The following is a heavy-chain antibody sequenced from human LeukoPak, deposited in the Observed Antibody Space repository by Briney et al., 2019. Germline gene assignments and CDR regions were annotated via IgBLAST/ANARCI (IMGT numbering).Heavy chain of an antibody. Sequence: GESLKISCKGSGYSFSSYWIGWVRQMPGKGLEWMGIIYPGDSDTRHSPSFQGQVTISADKSISTAYLQWSSLKASDTAMYYCARPRRDGYNNWYFDLWGRGTLVTVSS. CDR1: GYSFSSYW. J-gene: IGHJ2*01. CDR3: ARPRRDGYNNWYFDL. D-gene: IGHD5-24*01. CDR2: IYPGDSDT. V-gene: IGHV5-51*01.